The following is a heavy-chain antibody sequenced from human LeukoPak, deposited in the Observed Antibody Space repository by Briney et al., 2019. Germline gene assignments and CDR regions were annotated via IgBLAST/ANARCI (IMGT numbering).Heavy chain of an antibody. CDR1: GFTFSDYA. Sequence: GRSLRLSCATSGFTFSDYAMHWVRQAPGKGLKWVASIAWNSGTKDHADSVKGRYTISRDNSAKSLFLQMNTLRPDDTALYFCAKASSHWYFDLWGRGTLVIVSS. CDR3: AKASSHWYFDL. V-gene: IGHV3-9*01. CDR2: IAWNSGTK. J-gene: IGHJ2*01.